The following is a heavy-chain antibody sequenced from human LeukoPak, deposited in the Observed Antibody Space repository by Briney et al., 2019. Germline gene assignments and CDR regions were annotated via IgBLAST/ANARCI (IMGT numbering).Heavy chain of an antibody. D-gene: IGHD6-13*01. Sequence: SETLSLTCTVSGVSIRGTSYYWGWIRQPPGKGLEWIGSVDYSGSTYYNAALNSRVTISIDTANKQFSLKLTSVIAADTAVYYCARHGSAGTAWGQGTQVTVSS. V-gene: IGHV4-39*01. CDR3: ARHGSAGTA. J-gene: IGHJ5*02. CDR2: VDYSGST. CDR1: GVSIRGTSYY.